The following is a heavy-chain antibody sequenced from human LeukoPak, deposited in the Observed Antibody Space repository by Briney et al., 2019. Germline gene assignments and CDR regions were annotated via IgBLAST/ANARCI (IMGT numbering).Heavy chain of an antibody. D-gene: IGHD1-26*01. CDR3: ATGGGLIVGALFDY. CDR2: ISPGDSDA. Sequence: GESLKISCKGSGFSFTDYWIAWVRQMPGRGLELMGIISPGDSDARYSPSFQGQVTISADKSISTAYLQWSSLKASDTAMYYCATGGGLIVGALFDYWGQGTLVTVSS. CDR1: GFSFTDYW. J-gene: IGHJ4*02. V-gene: IGHV5-51*01.